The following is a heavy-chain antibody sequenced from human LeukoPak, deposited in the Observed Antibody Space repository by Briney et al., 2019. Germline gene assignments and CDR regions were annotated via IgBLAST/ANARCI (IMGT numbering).Heavy chain of an antibody. J-gene: IGHJ3*02. CDR1: GGSISSGSYY. CDR3: ARERMTGDAFDI. CDR2: IYTSGST. D-gene: IGHD2-8*01. Sequence: PPETLSLTCTVSGGSISSGSYYWSWIRQPAGKGLEWIGRIYTSGSTNYNPSLKSRVTISVDTSKNQFSLKLSSVTAADTAVYYCARERMTGDAFDIWGQGTMVTVSS. V-gene: IGHV4-61*02.